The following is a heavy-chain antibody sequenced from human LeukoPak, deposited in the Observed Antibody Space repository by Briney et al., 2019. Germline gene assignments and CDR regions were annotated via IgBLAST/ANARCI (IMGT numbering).Heavy chain of an antibody. J-gene: IGHJ3*02. CDR3: AKDPNGDYVGTFDT. V-gene: IGHV3-23*01. Sequence: GGSLRLSCAASGFTFNNYGMSWVRQAPGKGLEWVSFISGNGGRTDYAESVKGRFTISRDNSKKMVYLQMNSLRDEDTATYYCAKDPNGDYVGTFDTWGQGTMVTVSS. CDR1: GFTFNNYG. D-gene: IGHD4-17*01. CDR2: ISGNGGRT.